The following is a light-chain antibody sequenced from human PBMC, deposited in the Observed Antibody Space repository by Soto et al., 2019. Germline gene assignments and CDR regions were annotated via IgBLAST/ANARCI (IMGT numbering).Light chain of an antibody. Sequence: EIVLTQSPATLSMSPGERATLSCRASQSVSTYLAWYQQKPGQAPRLLIFDASNRASGIPSRFSGSGAGTNFPLTISRLEPEDVAVYFCQQRSHWPPLTFGGGTKVEIK. J-gene: IGKJ4*01. CDR1: QSVSTY. CDR2: DAS. V-gene: IGKV3-11*01. CDR3: QQRSHWPPLT.